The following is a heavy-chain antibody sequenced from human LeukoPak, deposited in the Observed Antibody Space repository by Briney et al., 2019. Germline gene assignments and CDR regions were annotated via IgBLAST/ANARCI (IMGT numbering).Heavy chain of an antibody. D-gene: IGHD2-15*01. V-gene: IGHV3-23*01. J-gene: IGHJ5*02. CDR1: GFTFSSYG. CDR2: ISGSGGST. Sequence: GGSLRLSCVASGFTFSSYGMSWVRQAPGKGLEWVSAISGSGGSTYYADSVKGRFTISRDNSKNTLYLQMNSLRAEDTAVYYCAKVSGAANPYNWFDPWGQGTLVTVSS. CDR3: AKVSGAANPYNWFDP.